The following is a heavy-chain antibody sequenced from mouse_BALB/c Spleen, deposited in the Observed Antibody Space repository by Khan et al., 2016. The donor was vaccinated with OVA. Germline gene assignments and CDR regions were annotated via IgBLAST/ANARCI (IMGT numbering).Heavy chain of an antibody. CDR2: IWSDGNT. CDR3: ARGGFYAMDY. Sequence: QVQLKESGPGLVAPSQSLSITCTVSGFSLTTYGVHWVRQPPGKGLEWLVVIWSDGNTTYNSALKSRLSISKDKSKSQVFLKMNSLQTDYTAMYYCARGGFYAMDYWGQGTSVTVSS. V-gene: IGHV2-6*02. CDR1: GFSLTTYG. J-gene: IGHJ4*01.